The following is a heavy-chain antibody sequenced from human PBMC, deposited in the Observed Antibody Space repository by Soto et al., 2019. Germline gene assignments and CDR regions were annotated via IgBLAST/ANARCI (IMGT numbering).Heavy chain of an antibody. CDR3: ARGEYYDILTGFRGGPNWFDP. J-gene: IGHJ5*02. V-gene: IGHV4-59*01. CDR2: IYYSGST. D-gene: IGHD3-9*01. Sequence: PSETLSLTCTVSGGSISSYYWSWIRQPPGKGLEWIGYIYYSGSTNYNPSLKSRVTISVDTSKNQFSLKLSSVTAADTAVYYCARGEYYDILTGFRGGPNWFDPWGQGTLVTVSS. CDR1: GGSISSYY.